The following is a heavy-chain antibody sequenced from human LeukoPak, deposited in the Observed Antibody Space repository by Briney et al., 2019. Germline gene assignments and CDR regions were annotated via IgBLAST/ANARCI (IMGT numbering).Heavy chain of an antibody. J-gene: IGHJ4*02. D-gene: IGHD3-22*01. CDR2: IYPGDSDT. CDR1: GYSFTSYW. CDR3: ARRYYYDSSNYSAYFDY. V-gene: IGHV5-51*01. Sequence: GESLKISCNGSGYSFTSYWIGWVRQMPGKGLEWMGIIYPGDSDTRYSPSFQGQVTISADKSISTAYLQWSSLKGTDTAMYYCARRYYYDSSNYSAYFDYWGQGTLVTVSS.